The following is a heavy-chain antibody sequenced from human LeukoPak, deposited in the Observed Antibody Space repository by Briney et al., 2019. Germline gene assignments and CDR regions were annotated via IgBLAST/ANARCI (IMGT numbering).Heavy chain of an antibody. CDR2: IKQDGSEK. J-gene: IGHJ4*02. CDR1: GFTFSSYW. CDR3: ASIVYSGYDSNDY. Sequence: GGSLRLSCAASGFTFSSYWMSWVRQAPGKGLEWVANIKQDGSEKYYVDSVKGRFTISRDNAKNSLYLQMNSLRAEDTAVYYCASIVYSGYDSNDYWGQGTLVTVSS. V-gene: IGHV3-7*01. D-gene: IGHD5-12*01.